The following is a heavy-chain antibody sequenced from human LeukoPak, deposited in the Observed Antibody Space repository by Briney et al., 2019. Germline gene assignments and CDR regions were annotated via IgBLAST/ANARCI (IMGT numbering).Heavy chain of an antibody. V-gene: IGHV1-8*02. CDR2: MNPNSGNT. CDR1: GYTFTSYD. D-gene: IGHD2-2*01. Sequence: ASVKVSCKASGYTFTSYDINWVRQATGQGLEWMGWMNPNSGNTGYAQKVQGRVTLTTDASTSTAYMDLRSLRSDDTAVYYCARGSRDCSSTSCYAGIHYWGQGTLVTVSS. CDR3: ARGSRDCSSTSCYAGIHY. J-gene: IGHJ4*02.